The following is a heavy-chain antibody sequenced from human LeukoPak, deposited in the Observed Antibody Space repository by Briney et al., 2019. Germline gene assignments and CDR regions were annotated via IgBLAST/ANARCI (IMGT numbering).Heavy chain of an antibody. V-gene: IGHV4-39*01. CDR3: ARWGFGAYDSSGYYWPTQYDF. D-gene: IGHD3-22*01. Sequence: SETLSLTCTVSGGSISSSSHYWAWLRQPPGKGLEWIGSMFSGGNTYYNPSLKGRVTMSVDTSKNQFSLRLSSVIAADTAAYFCARWGFGAYDSSGYYWPTQYDFWGQGTLVTVSS. J-gene: IGHJ4*02. CDR1: GGSISSSSHY. CDR2: MFSGGNT.